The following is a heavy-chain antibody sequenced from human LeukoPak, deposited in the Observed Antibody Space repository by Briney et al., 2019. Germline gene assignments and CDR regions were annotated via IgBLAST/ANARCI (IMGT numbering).Heavy chain of an antibody. D-gene: IGHD4-23*01. CDR3: AKGTTTLVVTKIDY. Sequence: PGGSLRLSCAASGFTFSTYAMSWVRQAPGKGLEWVSVISGSGGSTYYADSVKGRFTISRDNSKNTLYLQMNSLRAEDTAVYYCAKGTTTLVVTKIDYWGQGTLATVSS. V-gene: IGHV3-23*01. CDR1: GFTFSTYA. J-gene: IGHJ4*02. CDR2: ISGSGGST.